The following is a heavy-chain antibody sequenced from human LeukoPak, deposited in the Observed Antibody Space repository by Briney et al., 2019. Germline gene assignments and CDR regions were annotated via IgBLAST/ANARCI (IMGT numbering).Heavy chain of an antibody. CDR1: AASINYNY. V-gene: IGHV4-59*01. D-gene: IGHD4-17*01. CDR2: MFYSGST. CDR3: ARVKIGDSDAFDI. J-gene: IGHJ3*02. Sequence: SETLSLTCSVTAASINYNYWTWVRQPPGKALEWIGYMFYSGSTNYNPSLKSRVAMSIDSSTKQFSLKLSSVTAADTAVYYCARVKIGDSDAFDIWGPGTRVTVSS.